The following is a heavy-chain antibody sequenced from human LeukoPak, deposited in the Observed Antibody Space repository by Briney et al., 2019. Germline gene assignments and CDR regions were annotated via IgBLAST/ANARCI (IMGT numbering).Heavy chain of an antibody. CDR1: GYTLTGYY. J-gene: IGHJ4*02. CDR3: ARVISGWYYFDY. V-gene: IGHV1-2*02. D-gene: IGHD6-19*01. Sequence: ASVKVSCKASGYTLTGYYMHWVRQAPGQGLEWMGWINPNSGGTNYAQKFQGRVTMTRDTSISTAYMELSRLRSDDTAVYYCARVISGWYYFDYWGQGTLVTVSS. CDR2: INPNSGGT.